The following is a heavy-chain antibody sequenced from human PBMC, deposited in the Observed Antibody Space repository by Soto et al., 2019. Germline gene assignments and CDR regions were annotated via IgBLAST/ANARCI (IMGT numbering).Heavy chain of an antibody. J-gene: IGHJ4*02. CDR3: ARAGLRYFDWLSDFDY. D-gene: IGHD3-9*01. V-gene: IGHV3-21*01. CDR1: GFTFSSYS. Sequence: GGSLRLSCAASGFTFSSYSMNWVRQAPGKGLEWVSSISSSSSYIYYADSVKGRFTISRDNAKNSLYLQMNSLGAEDTAVYYCARAGLRYFDWLSDFDYWGQGTLVTVSS. CDR2: ISSSSSYI.